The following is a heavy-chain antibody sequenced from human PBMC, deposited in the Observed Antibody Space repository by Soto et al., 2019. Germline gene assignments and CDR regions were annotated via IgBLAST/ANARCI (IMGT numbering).Heavy chain of an antibody. V-gene: IGHV4-30-2*01. CDR3: ARGGLTMVRGVPWFDP. CDR1: GGSISSGGYS. Sequence: QLQLQESGSGLVKPSQTLSLTCAVSGGSISSGGYSWSWIRQPPGKGLEWIGYIYHSGSTYYNPSLQSRVTISVDRSKNQFSLKLSSVTAADTAVYYCARGGLTMVRGVPWFDPWGQGTLVTVSS. J-gene: IGHJ5*02. D-gene: IGHD3-10*01. CDR2: IYHSGST.